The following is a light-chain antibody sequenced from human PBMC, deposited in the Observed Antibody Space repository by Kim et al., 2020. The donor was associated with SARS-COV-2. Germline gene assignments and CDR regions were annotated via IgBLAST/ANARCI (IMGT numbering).Light chain of an antibody. CDR2: DDN. V-gene: IGLV6-57*02. CDR3: QSYDSSNVV. J-gene: IGLJ2*01. Sequence: GKTVTISCTGSSGSIASNYVQWYQQHPGSAPTTVIYDDNQRPSGVPDRFSGSIDSSSNAASLTISGLKTEDEADYYCQSYDSSNVVFGGGTQLTVL. CDR1: SGSIASNY.